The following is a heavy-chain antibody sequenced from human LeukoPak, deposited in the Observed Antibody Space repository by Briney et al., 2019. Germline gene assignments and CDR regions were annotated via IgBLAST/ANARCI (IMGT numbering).Heavy chain of an antibody. CDR3: ARVGYGWYWFDP. J-gene: IGHJ5*02. V-gene: IGHV4-59*01. CDR2: IYYSGST. Sequence: SETLSLTCTVSGGSISSYYWSWIRQPPGKGLEWIGYIYYSGSTNYNPSLKSRVTISVDTSKNQFSLKLSSVTAADTAVYYCARVGYGWYWFDPWGQGTLVTVSS. CDR1: GGSISSYY. D-gene: IGHD2-15*01.